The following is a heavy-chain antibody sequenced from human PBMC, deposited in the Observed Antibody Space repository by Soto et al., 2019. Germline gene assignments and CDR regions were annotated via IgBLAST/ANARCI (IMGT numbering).Heavy chain of an antibody. D-gene: IGHD3-10*01. CDR2: IYYSGST. CDR1: GGSISSGDYY. V-gene: IGHV4-30-4*01. CDR3: ATIKLGSIRLDY. Sequence: QVQLQESGPGLVKPSQTLSLTCTVSGGSISSGDYYWSWIRQPPGKGLEWIGYIYYSGSTYYNPSLKSPVTISVDSSTNHFSLKLTSVTAADTAVYYWATIKLGSIRLDYWGQGTLVTVSS. J-gene: IGHJ4*02.